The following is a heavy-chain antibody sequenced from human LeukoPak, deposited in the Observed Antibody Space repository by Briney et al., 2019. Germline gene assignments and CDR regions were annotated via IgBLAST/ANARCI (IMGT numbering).Heavy chain of an antibody. Sequence: SETLSLTCTVSGVSISTDYWTWVRQSPGKGLEWIGYIHYSGSTSYNPSLKSRVTISVDTSKNQFSLKLASVTSADTAVYYCARDAGATAYWGQGALVTVSS. CDR2: IHYSGST. D-gene: IGHD4/OR15-4a*01. V-gene: IGHV4-59*13. J-gene: IGHJ4*02. CDR1: GVSISTDY. CDR3: ARDAGATAY.